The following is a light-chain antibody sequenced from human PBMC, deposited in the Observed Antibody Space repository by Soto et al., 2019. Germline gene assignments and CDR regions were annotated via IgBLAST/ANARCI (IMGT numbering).Light chain of an antibody. J-gene: IGKJ4*01. Sequence: DIPLTQSPSFLSASVGDRVTITCRASQDISRSLAWYQQKPGKAPKLLIYDASTLQTGVPSRFRGSGSGTECPLIISSLQPEEFETCSCQQLASYPTRTVGGGKKVEIK. CDR2: DAS. CDR1: QDISRS. V-gene: IGKV1-9*01. CDR3: QQLASYPTRT.